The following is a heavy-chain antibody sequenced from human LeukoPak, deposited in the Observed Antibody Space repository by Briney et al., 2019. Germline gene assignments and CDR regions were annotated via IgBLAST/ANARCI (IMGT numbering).Heavy chain of an antibody. Sequence: GGSLRLSCAASGFTFSSYAMSWVRQAPGKGLEWVSAISGGGGSTYYADSVKGRFTISRDNSKNTLYLQMNSLRAEDTAVYYCAKARRVVDHFDYWGQGTLVTVSS. J-gene: IGHJ4*02. CDR3: AKARRVVDHFDY. D-gene: IGHD2-15*01. CDR2: ISGGGGST. CDR1: GFTFSSYA. V-gene: IGHV3-23*01.